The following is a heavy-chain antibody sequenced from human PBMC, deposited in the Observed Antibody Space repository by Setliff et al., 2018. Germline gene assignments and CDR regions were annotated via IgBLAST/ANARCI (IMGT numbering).Heavy chain of an antibody. Sequence: PGGSLRLSCEASGFTFKTYEMIWVRQAPGKGLERVSKTHTDGITIYSDSVRGRFTIFRDSAKSSLYLQMNSLRVEDTAVYFCASLFGGFDPWGQGTLVTVSS. V-gene: IGHV3-48*03. CDR2: THTDGITI. CDR1: GFTFKTYE. CDR3: ASLFGGFDP. J-gene: IGHJ5*02. D-gene: IGHD3-16*01.